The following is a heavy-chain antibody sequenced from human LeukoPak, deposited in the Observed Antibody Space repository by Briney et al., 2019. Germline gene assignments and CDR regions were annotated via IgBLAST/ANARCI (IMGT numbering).Heavy chain of an antibody. D-gene: IGHD3-22*01. CDR3: AREDTMIVVANDAFDI. CDR1: GGSFSGYY. V-gene: IGHV4-34*01. CDR2: INHSGST. J-gene: IGHJ3*02. Sequence: SETLSLTCAVYGGSFSGYYWSWIRQPPGKGLEWIGEINHSGSTNYNPSLKSRVTISVDTSKNQFSLKLSSVTAADTAVYYCAREDTMIVVANDAFDIWGQGTMVTVSS.